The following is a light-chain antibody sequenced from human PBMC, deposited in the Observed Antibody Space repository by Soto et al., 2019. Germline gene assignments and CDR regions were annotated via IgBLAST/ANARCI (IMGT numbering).Light chain of an antibody. CDR2: YNN. V-gene: IGLV1-44*01. J-gene: IGLJ1*01. CDR3: AAWDDSLNGYV. CDR1: SSNLGSNT. Sequence: QSVVTQAPSVSGTPGQRVTISCSGRSSNLGSNTVNWYQQLPQTAPKLLIYYNNQRPSGVPDRFSGSKSGTSASLAISGLQSEDEADYYCAAWDDSLNGYVFGLGTKLTVL.